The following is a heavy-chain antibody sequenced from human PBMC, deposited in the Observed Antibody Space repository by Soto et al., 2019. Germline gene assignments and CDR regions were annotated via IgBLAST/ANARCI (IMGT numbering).Heavy chain of an antibody. CDR1: GYPVTAYY. J-gene: IGHJ3*02. D-gene: IGHD3-3*01. CDR3: ARGGGVGVAGSAAFDM. CDR2: INPATGAA. V-gene: IGHV1-2*02. Sequence: QLHLVQSGAVVKKPGASVTVSCSASGYPVTAYYMHWVRQAPGRGLEWMGGINPATGAAKYTQTFQGRGTMTRDTSTSTVFMELRGLTSEDTAVFYCARGGGVGVAGSAAFDMWGQGTLVTASS.